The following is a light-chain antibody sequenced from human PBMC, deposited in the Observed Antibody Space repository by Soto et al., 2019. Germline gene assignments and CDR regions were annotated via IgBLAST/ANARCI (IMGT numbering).Light chain of an antibody. CDR3: QQYGSSPRT. Sequence: EIVLTQSPGTLSFSPGERATLSCRASQSVSNNYLAWYPQKPGQAPRLFIYGASSRATGIPDRFSGSGSGTDFTLIISRLEPEDFAVYYCQQYGSSPRTFGQGTKVEIK. CDR2: GAS. V-gene: IGKV3-20*01. CDR1: QSVSNNY. J-gene: IGKJ1*01.